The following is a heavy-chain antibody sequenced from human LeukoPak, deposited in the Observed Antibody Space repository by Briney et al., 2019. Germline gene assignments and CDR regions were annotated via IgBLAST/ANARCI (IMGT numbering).Heavy chain of an antibody. CDR1: CGSISSYY. J-gene: IGHJ4*02. CDR2: IYYSGRT. V-gene: IGHV4-59*01. D-gene: IGHD2-2*01. Sequence: SDTLSLTCTLSCGSISSYYCSWIRQPAGEGREWIGYIYYSGRTNYNPSLKNRFTISVDTSKHQCSLKMSSVTAADTAVYYCAKVSSLPSKYFSSNRCVVDFFDWWGQGTLVTVSS. CDR3: AKVSSLPSKYFSSNRCVVDFFDW.